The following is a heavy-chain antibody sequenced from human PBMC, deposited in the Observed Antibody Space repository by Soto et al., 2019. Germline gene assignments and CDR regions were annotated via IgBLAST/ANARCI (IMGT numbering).Heavy chain of an antibody. D-gene: IGHD2-15*01. J-gene: IGHJ2*01. CDR1: GGTFSSYT. V-gene: IGHV1-69*02. CDR2: IIPILGIA. Sequence: QVQLVQSGAEVKKPGSSVKVSCKASGGTFSSYTISWVRQAPGQGLEWMGRIIPILGIANYAQKFQGRVTITADKSTSTAYMELSSLRSEDTAVYYCARSSGTVVAATSSYWYFDLWGRGTLDTVSS. CDR3: ARSSGTVVAATSSYWYFDL.